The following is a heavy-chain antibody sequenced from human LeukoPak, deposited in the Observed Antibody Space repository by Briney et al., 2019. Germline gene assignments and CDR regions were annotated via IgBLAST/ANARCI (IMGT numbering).Heavy chain of an antibody. Sequence: GGSLRLSCAAPGFTFSSYVMHWVRQVPGQGLVWVSRISHDGNVIAYADSVKGRFTISRDNAKNTLYLQMNSLRDEDTAVYYCARDRDWLISDWGQGTLVTVSS. V-gene: IGHV3-74*01. D-gene: IGHD3-9*01. CDR2: ISHDGNVI. CDR1: GFTFSSYV. J-gene: IGHJ4*02. CDR3: ARDRDWLISD.